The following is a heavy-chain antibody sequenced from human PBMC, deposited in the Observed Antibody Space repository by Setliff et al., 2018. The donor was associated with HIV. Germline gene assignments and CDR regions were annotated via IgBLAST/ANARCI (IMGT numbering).Heavy chain of an antibody. CDR1: GYSFIRYW. J-gene: IGHJ6*03. V-gene: IGHV5-51*01. Sequence: GESLKISCKGSGYSFIRYWIAWVRQVSGKGLELMGIIFPADSDTRYSPSFQGQVTISADKSISTAYLRWSSLEASDTAMYYCARPRGGGEHYMDVWGKGTTVTVS. CDR3: ARPRGGGEHYMDV. CDR2: IFPADSDT. D-gene: IGHD3-16*01.